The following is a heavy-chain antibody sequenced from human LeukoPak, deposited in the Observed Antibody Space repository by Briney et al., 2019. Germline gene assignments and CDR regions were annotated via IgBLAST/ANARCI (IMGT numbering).Heavy chain of an antibody. CDR2: INHSGST. Sequence: SETLSLTCAVYGGSFSGYYWSWIRQPPGKGLEWIGEINHSGSTNYNPSLKSRVTMSVDTSKNQFSLKLSSVTAADTAVYYCARGGVSGDYSGAYYFDYWGQGTLVTVSS. J-gene: IGHJ4*02. CDR1: GGSFSGYY. D-gene: IGHD2-21*02. CDR3: ARGGVSGDYSGAYYFDY. V-gene: IGHV4-34*01.